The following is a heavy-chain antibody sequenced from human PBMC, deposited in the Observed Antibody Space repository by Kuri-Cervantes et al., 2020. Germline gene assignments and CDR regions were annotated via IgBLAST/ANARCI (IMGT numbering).Heavy chain of an antibody. J-gene: IGHJ3*02. V-gene: IGHV3-23*01. CDR1: GFTFSSYA. D-gene: IGHD5-24*01. CDR3: TTDSEDVAFDI. Sequence: GESLKISCAASGFTFSSYAMSWVRQAPGKGLEWVSAVSGSGGSTNYADSVKGRFTISRDNSKNTLYLQMNSLKTEDTAVYYCTTDSEDVAFDIWGQGTMVTVSS. CDR2: VSGSGGST.